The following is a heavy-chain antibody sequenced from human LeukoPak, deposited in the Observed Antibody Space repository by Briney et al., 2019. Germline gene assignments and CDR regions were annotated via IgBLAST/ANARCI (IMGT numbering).Heavy chain of an antibody. D-gene: IGHD3-3*01. CDR1: GFTFSSYA. CDR3: ARGHITIFGVVNP. V-gene: IGHV3-64*01. J-gene: IGHJ5*02. Sequence: GGSLRLSCAASGFTFSSYAMHWVRQAPGKGLEYVSAISSNGGSTYYANSVKGRFTISRDNSKNTLYLQMGSLRAEDMAVYYCARGHITIFGVVNPWGQGTLVTVSS. CDR2: ISSNGGST.